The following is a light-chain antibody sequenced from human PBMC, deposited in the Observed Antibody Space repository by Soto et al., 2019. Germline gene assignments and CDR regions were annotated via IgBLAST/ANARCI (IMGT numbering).Light chain of an antibody. CDR2: GAS. Sequence: ESMLTQSPGTLSLSPGERATLSCRASQSVSTRYLAWYQQKPGQAPRLLIYGASIRATGIPDRFSGSGSGTEFTLNISRLEPEDFAVYYCHQFGSSPPAFTFGQGTKREI. CDR3: HQFGSSPPAFT. V-gene: IGKV3-20*01. CDR1: QSVSTRY. J-gene: IGKJ2*01.